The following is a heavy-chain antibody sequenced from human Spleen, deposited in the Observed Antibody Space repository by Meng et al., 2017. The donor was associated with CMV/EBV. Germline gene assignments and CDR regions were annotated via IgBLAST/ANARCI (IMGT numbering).Heavy chain of an antibody. D-gene: IGHD6-13*01. Sequence: SETLSLTCTVSGGSISSYYWSWIRQPPGKGLEWIGYIYYSGSTNYNPSLKSRVTISVDTSKNQFSLKLSSVTAADTAVYYCARDGSSSSWYSFDYWGQGTLVTVPQ. J-gene: IGHJ4*02. CDR3: ARDGSSSSWYSFDY. V-gene: IGHV4-59*01. CDR1: GGSISSYY. CDR2: IYYSGST.